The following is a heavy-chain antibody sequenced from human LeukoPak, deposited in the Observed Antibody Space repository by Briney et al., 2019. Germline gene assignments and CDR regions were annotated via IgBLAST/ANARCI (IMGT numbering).Heavy chain of an antibody. J-gene: IGHJ4*02. CDR2: ISSSGSTI. CDR3: ARVKWDYDILTGSLDY. CDR1: GFTFSSYE. V-gene: IGHV3-48*03. D-gene: IGHD3-9*01. Sequence: GGSLRLSCAASGFTFSSYEMHWVRQAPGKGLEWVSYISSSGSTIYYADSVKGRFTISRDNAKNSLYLQMNSLRAEDTAVYYCARVKWDYDILTGSLDYWGQGTLVTVPS.